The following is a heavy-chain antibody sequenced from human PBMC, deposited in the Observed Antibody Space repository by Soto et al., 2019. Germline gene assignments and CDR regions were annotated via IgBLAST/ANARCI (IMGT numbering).Heavy chain of an antibody. J-gene: IGHJ6*02. CDR1: GYSFTSYW. V-gene: IGHV5-51*01. CDR3: ARVVVTAIPYYYYYGMDV. CDR2: IYPGDSDT. Sequence: GESLKISCKGSGYSFTSYWIGWVRQMPGKGLEWMGIIYPGDSDTRYSPSFQGQVTISADKSISTAYLQWSSLKASDTAMYYCARVVVTAIPYYYYYGMDVWGQGTTVTVSS. D-gene: IGHD2-21*02.